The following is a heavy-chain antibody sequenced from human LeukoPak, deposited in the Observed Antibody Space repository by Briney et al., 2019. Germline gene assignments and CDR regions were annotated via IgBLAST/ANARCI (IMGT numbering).Heavy chain of an antibody. D-gene: IGHD3-16*01. CDR3: ARDRLFDYDYVWGSYARFDP. Sequence: SETLSLTCTVSGGSISSYYWSWIRQPPGKGLEWIGYIYYSGSTNYNPSLKSRVTISVDTSKNQFSLKLSSVTAADTAVYYCARDRLFDYDYVWGSYARFDPWGQGTLVTVSS. CDR2: IYYSGST. CDR1: GGSISSYY. V-gene: IGHV4-59*12. J-gene: IGHJ5*02.